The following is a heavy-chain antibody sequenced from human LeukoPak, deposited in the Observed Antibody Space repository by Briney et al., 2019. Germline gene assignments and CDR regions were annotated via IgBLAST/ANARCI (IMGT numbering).Heavy chain of an antibody. CDR2: INPNSGGT. CDR3: ARDGIKALRLGELSLPDY. Sequence: ASVKVSCKASGYTFTGYYMHWVRQAPGQGLEWMGWINPNSGGTHYAHKFQGRVTMTRDTSISTAYMEVSRLRSDETAVYYCARDGIKALRLGELSLPDYWGQGTLVTVSS. CDR1: GYTFTGYY. V-gene: IGHV1-2*02. D-gene: IGHD3-16*02. J-gene: IGHJ4*02.